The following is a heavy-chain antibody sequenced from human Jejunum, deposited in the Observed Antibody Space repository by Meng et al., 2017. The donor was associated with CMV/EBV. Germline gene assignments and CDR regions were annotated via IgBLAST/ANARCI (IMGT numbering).Heavy chain of an antibody. CDR2: ISGSGPAT. J-gene: IGHJ4*02. CDR3: ARDMGYTVTAPFDY. D-gene: IGHD4-11*01. Sequence: GFTFTIHAMSWVRQPPGKRPEWVAGISGSGPATYYAESVKGRFTISRDNSNNTLFLQMNALRGDDTAVYYCARDMGYTVTAPFDYWGQGSVVTVSS. V-gene: IGHV3-23*01. CDR1: GFTFTIHA.